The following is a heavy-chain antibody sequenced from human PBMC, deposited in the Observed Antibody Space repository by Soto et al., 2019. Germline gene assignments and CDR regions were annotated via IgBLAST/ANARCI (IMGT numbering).Heavy chain of an antibody. Sequence: PWGSPVLSCASSGFTFSSYAMNWVRQAPGKGLDWVSAISGSGGSTYYADSVKGRFTISRDNSKNTLYLQMSSLRAEDTAVYYCAKVPGYCSSTSCTNWFDPWGQGTLVTVSS. CDR3: AKVPGYCSSTSCTNWFDP. CDR1: GFTFSSYA. CDR2: ISGSGGST. J-gene: IGHJ5*02. D-gene: IGHD2-2*01. V-gene: IGHV3-23*01.